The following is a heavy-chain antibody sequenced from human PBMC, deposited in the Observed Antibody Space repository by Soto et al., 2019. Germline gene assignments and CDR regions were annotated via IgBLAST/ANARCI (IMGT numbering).Heavy chain of an antibody. CDR2: IIPIFGTA. Sequence: ASVKVSCKASGGTFSSYAISWARQAPGQGLEWMGGIIPIFGTANYAQKFQGRVTITADESTSTAYMELSSLRSEDTAVYYCARVAGDFWSGYYGWFDPWGQGTLVTVSS. CDR3: ARVAGDFWSGYYGWFDP. D-gene: IGHD3-3*01. V-gene: IGHV1-69*13. J-gene: IGHJ5*02. CDR1: GGTFSSYA.